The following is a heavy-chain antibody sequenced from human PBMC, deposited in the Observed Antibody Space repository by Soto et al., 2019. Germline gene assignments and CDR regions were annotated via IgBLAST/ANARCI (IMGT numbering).Heavy chain of an antibody. D-gene: IGHD2-2*01. CDR2: INHSGST. J-gene: IGHJ5*01. Sequence: SETLSLTCAVYGGSFSGYYWSWIRQPPGKGREWIGEINHSGSTNYSPSLKSRVTISVDTSKNQFSLELSSVTAADTAVYYCARVGIGRLPAASAAPRPSCWFDTWGHGTLVTAS. CDR3: ARVGIGRLPAASAAPRPSCWFDT. CDR1: GGSFSGYY. V-gene: IGHV4-34*01.